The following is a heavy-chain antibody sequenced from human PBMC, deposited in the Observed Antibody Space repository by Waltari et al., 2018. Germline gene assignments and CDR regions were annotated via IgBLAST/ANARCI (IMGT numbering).Heavy chain of an antibody. CDR1: GYTFTSYY. CDR2: INPSGGST. V-gene: IGHV1-46*01. CDR3: ARDALPVVVPAANRHAFDI. Sequence: QVQLVQSGAEVKKPGASVKVSCKASGYTFTSYYMHWVRQAPGQGLEWMGIINPSGGSTSYAQKFQGRVTMTRDTSTSTVYMELSSLRSEDTAVYYCARDALPVVVPAANRHAFDIWGQGTMVTVSS. J-gene: IGHJ3*02. D-gene: IGHD2-2*01.